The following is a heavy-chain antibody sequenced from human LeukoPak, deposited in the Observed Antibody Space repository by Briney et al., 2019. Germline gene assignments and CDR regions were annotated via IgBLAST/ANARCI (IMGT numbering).Heavy chain of an antibody. J-gene: IGHJ4*02. Sequence: GGSLRLSCAASGFIFEDYTMHWVRQVPGKTLEWVSLVNWHGTTYYADSLKGRFTISRDNSNNSLYLQMDSLRTEDTAFYYCAKDLTYESSGSVIDNWGLGTLVTVSS. V-gene: IGHV3-43*01. CDR3: AKDLTYESSGSVIDN. CDR1: GFIFEDYT. CDR2: VNWHGTT. D-gene: IGHD3-22*01.